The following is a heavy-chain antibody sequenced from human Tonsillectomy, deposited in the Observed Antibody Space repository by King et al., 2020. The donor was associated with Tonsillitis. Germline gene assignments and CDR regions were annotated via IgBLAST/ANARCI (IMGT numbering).Heavy chain of an antibody. V-gene: IGHV3-33*05. CDR2: ISYDGRNK. J-gene: IGHJ4*02. CDR1: GFSFSSYG. CDR3: ARDGSGSNYFDY. Sequence: VQLVESGGGVVQPGRSLRLSCAASGFSFSSYGMHWVRQAPGKGLERVTVISYDGRNKYYADSVKGRFTISRDNSKNTLYLKMNSLRAEDTAVYYCARDGSGSNYFDYWGQGPLV. D-gene: IGHD3-10*01.